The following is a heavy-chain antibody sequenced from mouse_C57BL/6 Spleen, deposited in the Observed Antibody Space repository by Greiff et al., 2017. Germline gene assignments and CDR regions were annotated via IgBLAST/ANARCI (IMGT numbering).Heavy chain of an antibody. Sequence: VKLQESGPELVKPGASVKISCKASGYAFSSSWMNWVKQRPGKGLGWIGRIYPGDGDTNYNGKFKGKATLTADKSSSTAYMQLSSLTSEDSAVYFCARIFYPYYFDYWGQGTTLTVSS. D-gene: IGHD1-1*01. J-gene: IGHJ2*01. V-gene: IGHV1-82*01. CDR1: GYAFSSSW. CDR3: ARIFYPYYFDY. CDR2: IYPGDGDT.